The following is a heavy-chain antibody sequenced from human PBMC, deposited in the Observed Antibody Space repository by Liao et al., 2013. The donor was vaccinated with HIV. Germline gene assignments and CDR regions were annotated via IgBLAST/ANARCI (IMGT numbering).Heavy chain of an antibody. Sequence: QVQLQESGPGLMRPSETLSLTCTVAGGSIGSYYWSWIRQPPGRALEWIGDVYYSGSTNYNPSLKSRVTISVDTSTNQFSLKLTSMTAADTAVYYCARDGGAVSGYYVHQHWGQGTLVTVSS. CDR2: VYYSGST. CDR3: ARDGGAVSGYYVHQH. V-gene: IGHV4-59*01. D-gene: IGHD3-3*01. CDR1: GGSIGSYY. J-gene: IGHJ1*01.